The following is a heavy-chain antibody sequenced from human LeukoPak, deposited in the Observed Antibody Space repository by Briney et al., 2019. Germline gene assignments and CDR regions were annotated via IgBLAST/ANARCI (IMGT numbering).Heavy chain of an antibody. V-gene: IGHV3-30*02. CDR3: AKDRSLDSSGYSYFDY. D-gene: IGHD3-22*01. Sequence: PGGSLRLSCAASGFTFSSYGMHWVRQAPGKGLEWVAFIRYDGSNKYYADSVKGRFTISRDNSKNTLYLQMNSLRAEDTAVYYCAKDRSLDSSGYSYFDYWGQGTLVTVSS. CDR2: IRYDGSNK. CDR1: GFTFSSYG. J-gene: IGHJ4*02.